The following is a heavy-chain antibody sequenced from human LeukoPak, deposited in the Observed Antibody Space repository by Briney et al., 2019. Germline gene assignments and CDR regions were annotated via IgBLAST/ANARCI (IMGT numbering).Heavy chain of an antibody. CDR2: IYYSGST. J-gene: IGHJ6*02. CDR1: GGSISSYY. CDR3: ARHREPPAGIPAARVYYYYGMDV. Sequence: SETLSLTCTVSGGSISSYYWSWIRQPPGKGLEWIGYIYYSGSTNYNPSLKSRVTISVDTSKNQFSLKLSPVTAADTAVYYCARHREPPAGIPAARVYYYYGMDVWGQGTTVTVSS. V-gene: IGHV4-59*08. D-gene: IGHD2-2*01.